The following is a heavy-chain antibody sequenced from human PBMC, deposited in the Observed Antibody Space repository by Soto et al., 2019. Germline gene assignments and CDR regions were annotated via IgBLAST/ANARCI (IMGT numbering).Heavy chain of an antibody. CDR1: GFSLSTSGMR. Sequence: SGPTLVNPXQTLTLTCTFSGFSLSTSGMRVSWIRQPPGKALEWLARIDWDDDKFYSTSLKTRLTISKDTSKSQVVLTMTNMDPVDTATYYCAKLYWNPRYFDYWGQGTRVTVSS. V-gene: IGHV2-70*04. CDR3: AKLYWNPRYFDY. CDR2: IDWDDDK. D-gene: IGHD1-1*01. J-gene: IGHJ4*02.